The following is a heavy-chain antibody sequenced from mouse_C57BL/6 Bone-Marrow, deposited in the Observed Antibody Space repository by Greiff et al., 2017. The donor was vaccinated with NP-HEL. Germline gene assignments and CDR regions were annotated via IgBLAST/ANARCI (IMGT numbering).Heavy chain of an antibody. CDR3: TRPPLTF. V-gene: IGHV1-15*01. CDR1: GYTFTDYE. J-gene: IGHJ3*01. Sequence: QVQLKQSGAELVRPGASVTLSCKASGYTFTDYEMHWVKQTPVHGLEWIGAIDPETGGTAYNQKFKGKAILTADKSSSTAYMEIRSLTSEDSAVYYCTRPPLTFWGQGTLVTVSA. CDR2: IDPETGGT.